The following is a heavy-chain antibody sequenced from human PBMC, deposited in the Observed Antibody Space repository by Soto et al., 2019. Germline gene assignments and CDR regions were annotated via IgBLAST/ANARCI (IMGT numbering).Heavy chain of an antibody. V-gene: IGHV3-23*01. D-gene: IGHD5-18*01. Sequence: HPGGSLRLSCAASGFTFSSYAMSWVRQAPGKGLEWVSAISGSGGSTYYADSVKGRFTISRDNSKNTLYLQMNSLRAEDTAVYYCAKDRVDTAMVKYYYYYGMDVWGQGTTVTVSS. CDR3: AKDRVDTAMVKYYYYYGMDV. J-gene: IGHJ6*02. CDR2: ISGSGGST. CDR1: GFTFSSYA.